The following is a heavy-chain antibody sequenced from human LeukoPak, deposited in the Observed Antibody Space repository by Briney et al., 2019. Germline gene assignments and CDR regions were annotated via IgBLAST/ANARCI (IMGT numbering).Heavy chain of an antibody. CDR2: IYSGGST. J-gene: IGHJ4*02. D-gene: IGHD6-19*01. CDR1: GFIVGSNY. Sequence: GGSLRLSCAASGFIVGSNYMSWVRQAPGKGLEWVSVIYSGGSTYYADSVKGRFTISRDNSKNTLYLQMNSLRAEDTAVYYCARSVGSGWYGDYFDYWGQGTLVTVSS. CDR3: ARSVGSGWYGDYFDY. V-gene: IGHV3-66*01.